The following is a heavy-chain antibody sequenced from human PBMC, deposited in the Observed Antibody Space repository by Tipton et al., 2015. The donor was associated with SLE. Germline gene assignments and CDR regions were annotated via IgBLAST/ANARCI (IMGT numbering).Heavy chain of an antibody. CDR2: IYSGGSST. D-gene: IGHD7-27*01. Sequence: SLRLSCAASGFTFSSYAMSWVRQAPGKGLEWVSVIYSGGSSTYYADSVKGRFTISRDNSKNTVYLQMNSLRAEDTAAYYCARWGDAFDIWGQGTMVTVSS. CDR3: ARWGDAFDI. J-gene: IGHJ3*02. CDR1: GFTFSSYA. V-gene: IGHV3-23*03.